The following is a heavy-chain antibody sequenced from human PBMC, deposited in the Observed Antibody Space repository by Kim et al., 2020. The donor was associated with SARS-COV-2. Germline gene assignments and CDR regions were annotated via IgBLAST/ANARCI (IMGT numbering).Heavy chain of an antibody. D-gene: IGHD1-7*01. CDR1: GFTFSSYW. J-gene: IGHJ6*02. Sequence: GGSLRLSCAASGFTFSSYWMHWVRQAPGKGLVWVSRINSDGSSTSYADSVKGRFTISRDNAKNTLYLQMNSLRAEDTAVYYCASHSLELRSVYYYYGMDVWGQGTTVTVSS. CDR2: INSDGSST. CDR3: ASHSLELRSVYYYYGMDV. V-gene: IGHV3-74*01.